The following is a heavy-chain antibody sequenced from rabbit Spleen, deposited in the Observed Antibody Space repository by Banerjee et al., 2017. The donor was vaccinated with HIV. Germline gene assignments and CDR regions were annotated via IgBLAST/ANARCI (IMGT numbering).Heavy chain of an antibody. CDR1: GFSFNSAYD. J-gene: IGHJ6*01. D-gene: IGHD8-1*01. CDR3: ARDTGTSFSTYGMDL. CDR2: IYAGSSGST. V-gene: IGHV1S45*01. Sequence: QQQLEESGGGLVKPGGTLTLTCTASGFSFNSAYDMCWVRQAPGKGLEWIACIYAGSSGSTYSATWAKGRFTISKTSSTTVTLQMTSLTAADTATYFCARDTGTSFSTYGMDLWGPGTLVTVS.